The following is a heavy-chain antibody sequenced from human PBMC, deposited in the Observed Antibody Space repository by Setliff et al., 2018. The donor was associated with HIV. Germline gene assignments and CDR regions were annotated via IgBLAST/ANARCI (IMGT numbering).Heavy chain of an antibody. V-gene: IGHV4-34*01. CDR1: GRSFSGYY. D-gene: IGHD2-2*01. CDR3: ARDPAIYFDF. Sequence: SETLSLTCAVYGRSFSGYYWNWIRQSPGKGLEWIGEINHSGGTNYNPSLKSRVTMSIDTSKNQISLKLTSVTAADTAMYYCARDPAIYFDFWGQGVLVTVSS. CDR2: INHSGGT. J-gene: IGHJ4*02.